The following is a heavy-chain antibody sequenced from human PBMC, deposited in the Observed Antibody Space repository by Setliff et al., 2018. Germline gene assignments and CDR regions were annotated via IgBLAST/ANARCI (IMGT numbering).Heavy chain of an antibody. CDR2: VYYSGAA. D-gene: IGHD5-12*01. CDR1: GGSVRSHY. J-gene: IGHJ4*02. CDR3: ARGGTFRYFDY. Sequence: SETLSLTCTVSGGSVRSHYWSWIRQPPGKGLEFIGYVYYSGAAKYDPSLKSRVAISIDVSKNQFSLKLRSVTAADTAVYYCARGGTFRYFDYWGQGTPVTVSS. V-gene: IGHV4-59*02.